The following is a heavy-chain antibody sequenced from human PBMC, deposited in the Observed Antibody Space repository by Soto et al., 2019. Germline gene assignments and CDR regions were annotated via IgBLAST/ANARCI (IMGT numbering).Heavy chain of an antibody. J-gene: IGHJ6*02. CDR2: IYYSGST. CDR3: ARGEDYYDSSGYYYNYYGMDV. V-gene: IGHV4-59*01. Sequence: SETVSLTCTVSGGSISSYYWSWIRQPPGKGLEWIGYIYYSGSTNYNPSLKSRVTISVDTSKNQFSLKLSSVTAADTAVYYCARGEDYYDSSGYYYNYYGMDVWGQGTTVTVSS. D-gene: IGHD3-22*01. CDR1: GGSISSYY.